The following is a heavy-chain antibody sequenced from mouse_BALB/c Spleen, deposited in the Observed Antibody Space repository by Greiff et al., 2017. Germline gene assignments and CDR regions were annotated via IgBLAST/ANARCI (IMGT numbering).Heavy chain of an antibody. CDR1: GFSLTSYG. J-gene: IGHJ1*01. Sequence: VQLQESGPGLVQPSQSLSITCTVSGFSLTSYGVHWVRQSPGKGLEWLGVIWRGGSTDYNAAFISRLSISKDNSKSQVFFKMNSLQANDTAIYYCARNLYDGYYFDVWGAGTTVTVSS. V-gene: IGHV2-2*02. CDR3: ARNLYDGYYFDV. D-gene: IGHD2-3*01. CDR2: IWRGGST.